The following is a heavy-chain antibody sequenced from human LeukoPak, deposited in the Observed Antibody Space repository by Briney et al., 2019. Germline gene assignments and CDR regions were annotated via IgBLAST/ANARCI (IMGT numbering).Heavy chain of an antibody. CDR3: AKDVGDYWSLYYFDY. Sequence: GGSLRLSCAASGFTFSSYAMSWVRQAPGKGLEWVSAISGSGGSTYYADSVKGRFTISRDNSKNTLYLQMNSLRGEDTAVYYCAKDVGDYWSLYYFDYWGRGTLVTVSS. J-gene: IGHJ4*02. CDR1: GFTFSSYA. D-gene: IGHD4-17*01. CDR2: ISGSGGST. V-gene: IGHV3-23*01.